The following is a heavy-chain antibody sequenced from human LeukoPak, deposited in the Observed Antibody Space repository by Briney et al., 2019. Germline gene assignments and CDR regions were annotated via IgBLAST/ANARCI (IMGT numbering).Heavy chain of an antibody. Sequence: PGGSPRLSRESAGFIPRIYTMDRGPAAPGEGLGRVSLHSRTTGSIYSAAPVRGGFTSSRDSAKNSVYLQRNSLRAEDTAIYYCACESILGTTTDYFDYWGQGTRVTVSS. CDR1: GFIPRIYT. CDR2: HSRTTGSI. J-gene: IGHJ4*02. CDR3: ACESILGTTTDYFDY. D-gene: IGHD1-26*01. V-gene: IGHV3-48*04.